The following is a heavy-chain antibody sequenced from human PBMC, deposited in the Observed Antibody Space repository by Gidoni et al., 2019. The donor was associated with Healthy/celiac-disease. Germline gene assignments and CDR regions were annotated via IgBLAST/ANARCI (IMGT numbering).Heavy chain of an antibody. CDR3: AREYCSGGSCYPNLYYFDY. CDR2: IIPIFGTA. V-gene: IGHV1-69*01. Sequence: QVQLVQSGAEVKKPGSSVKVSCQASGGTFSSYAISWVRQAPGQGLEWMGGIIPIFGTANYAQKFQGRVTITADESTSTAYMELSSLRSEDTAVYYCAREYCSGGSCYPNLYYFDYWGQGTLVTVSS. D-gene: IGHD2-15*01. J-gene: IGHJ4*02. CDR1: GGTFSSYA.